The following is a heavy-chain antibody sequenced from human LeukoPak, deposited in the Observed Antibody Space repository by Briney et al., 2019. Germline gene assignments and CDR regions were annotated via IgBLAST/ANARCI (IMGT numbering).Heavy chain of an antibody. CDR1: GVSISSSSYY. CDR3: ASRYDYVWGSYRGGY. J-gene: IGHJ4*02. V-gene: IGHV4-39*07. Sequence: PSETLSLTCTVSGVSISSSSYYWGWIRQPPGKGLEWIGNIYYSGSTYYNPSLKSRVTISVDTSKNQFSLKLSSVTAADTAMYYCASRYDYVWGSYRGGYWGQGTLVTVSS. CDR2: IYYSGST. D-gene: IGHD3-16*02.